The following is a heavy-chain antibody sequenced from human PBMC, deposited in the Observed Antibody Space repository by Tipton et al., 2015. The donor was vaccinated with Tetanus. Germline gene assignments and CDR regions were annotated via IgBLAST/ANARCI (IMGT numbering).Heavy chain of an antibody. V-gene: IGHV4-30-2*05. CDR1: GDSISSAGYS. Sequence: TLSLTCAVSGDSISSAGYSWSWIRQPPGKGLEWIGFIYHNGGTYYNPSLKSRVTISVDTSNNQFSLRLSSVTAADTAVYYCARDQGGGRVARLNWFGPWGQGTLVTVSS. D-gene: IGHD3-16*01. J-gene: IGHJ5*02. CDR3: ARDQGGGRVARLNWFGP. CDR2: IYHNGGT.